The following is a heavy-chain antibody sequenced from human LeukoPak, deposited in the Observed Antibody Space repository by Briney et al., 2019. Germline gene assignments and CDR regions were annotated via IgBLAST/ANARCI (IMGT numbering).Heavy chain of an antibody. CDR2: IWYDGSNK. CDR3: ARDPSIMVRGVSGAFDI. CDR1: GFTFSSYG. V-gene: IGHV3-33*01. J-gene: IGHJ3*02. D-gene: IGHD3-10*01. Sequence: GGSLRLSCAASGFTFSSYGMHWVRQAPGKGLEWVAVIWYDGSNKYYADSVKGRFTISRDNSKNTLYLQMNSLRAEDTAVYYCARDPSIMVRGVSGAFDIWGQGTMVTVSS.